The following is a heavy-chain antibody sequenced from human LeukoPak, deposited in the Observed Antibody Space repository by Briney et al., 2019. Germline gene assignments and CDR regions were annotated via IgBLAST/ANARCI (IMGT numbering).Heavy chain of an antibody. CDR2: IYHSGST. Sequence: SSETLSLTCTVSGGSIDSRSYYWDWIRQAPGKGLEWIGTIYHSGSTEYNPSLKSRVAIFVDTSKNQFSLILHSVAAADTAVYYCARRSEFDNTHYHYFDYWGQGALVTVSS. J-gene: IGHJ4*02. D-gene: IGHD2-15*01. V-gene: IGHV4-39*01. CDR1: GGSIDSRSYY. CDR3: ARRSEFDNTHYHYFDY.